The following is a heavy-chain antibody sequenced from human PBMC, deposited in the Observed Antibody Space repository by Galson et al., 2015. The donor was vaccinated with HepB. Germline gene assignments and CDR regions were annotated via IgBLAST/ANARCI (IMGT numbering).Heavy chain of an antibody. CDR3: AGHWFDP. V-gene: IGHV4-34*01. CDR1: GGSFSGYY. CDR2: INHSGST. Sequence: SETLSLTCAVYGGSFSGYYWSWIRQPPGKGLEWIGEINHSGSTNYNPSLKSRVTISVDTSKNQFSLKLSSVTAADTAAYYCAGHWFDPWGQGTLVTVSS. J-gene: IGHJ5*02.